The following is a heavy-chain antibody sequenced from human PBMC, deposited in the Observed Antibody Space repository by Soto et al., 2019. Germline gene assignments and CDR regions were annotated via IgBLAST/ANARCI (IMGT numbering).Heavy chain of an antibody. CDR2: MNPNSGNT. V-gene: IGHV1-8*01. D-gene: IGHD3-3*01. CDR3: ARDPKAYYDFWSGYYRYYYGMDV. J-gene: IGHJ6*02. Sequence: QVQLVQSGAEVKKPGASVKVSCKASGYTFTSYDINWVRQATGQGLEWMGWMNPNSGNTGYAQKFQGRVTMTRNTSISTAYMELSSLRSEDTDVYYCARDPKAYYDFWSGYYRYYYGMDVWGQGTTVTVSS. CDR1: GYTFTSYD.